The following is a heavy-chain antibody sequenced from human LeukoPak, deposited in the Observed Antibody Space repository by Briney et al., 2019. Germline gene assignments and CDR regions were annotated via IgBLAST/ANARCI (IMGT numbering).Heavy chain of an antibody. V-gene: IGHV3-15*01. CDR1: GFTFSNAW. CDR2: IKSKTDGGTT. D-gene: IGHD6-13*01. CDR3: TTIAAAGQYDY. Sequence: GESLRLSCAASGFTFSNAWMSWVRQAPGKGLEWVGRIKSKTDGGTTDYAAPVKGRFIISRDDSKNTLYLLMNSLKTEDTAVYYCTTIAAAGQYDYWGQGTLVTVSS. J-gene: IGHJ4*02.